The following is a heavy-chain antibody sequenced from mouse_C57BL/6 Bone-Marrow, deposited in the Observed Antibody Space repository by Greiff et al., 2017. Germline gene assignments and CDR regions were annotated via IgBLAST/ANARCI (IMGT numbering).Heavy chain of an antibody. J-gene: IGHJ4*01. CDR1: GYTFTSYW. D-gene: IGHD3-2*02. V-gene: IGHV1-55*01. CDR3: AREDSSGYLYYAMDY. CDR2: IYPGSGST. Sequence: VQLQQPGAELVKPGASVKMSCKASGYTFTSYWITWVKQRPGQGLEWIGDIYPGSGSTNYNEKFKSKATLTVDTSSSTAYMQLSSLTSEDSAVYYCAREDSSGYLYYAMDYWGQGTSVTVSS.